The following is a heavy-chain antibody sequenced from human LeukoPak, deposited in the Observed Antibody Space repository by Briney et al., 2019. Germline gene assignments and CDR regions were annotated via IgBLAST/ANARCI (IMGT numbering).Heavy chain of an antibody. J-gene: IGHJ4*02. CDR3: VRVGFTTSWSNFDY. D-gene: IGHD2-2*01. CDR1: GYNFPAYF. Sequence: WASVKVSCKAAGYNFPAYFMHWVRQAPGQGLEWMGRINPNGSNTNYAQKFQGRVTMASDTSISTAYMELNSLMSDDTAVYYCVRVGFTTSWSNFDYWGQGTLVTVSS. V-gene: IGHV1-2*06. CDR2: INPNGSNT.